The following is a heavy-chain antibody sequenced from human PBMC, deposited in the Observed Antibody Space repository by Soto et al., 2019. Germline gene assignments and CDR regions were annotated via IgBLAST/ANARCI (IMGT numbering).Heavy chain of an antibody. CDR3: ARGIKRSSSWYGHYYYYMDV. CDR1: GYTFTSYD. V-gene: IGHV1-8*01. CDR2: MNPNSGNT. D-gene: IGHD6-13*01. Sequence: GASVKVSCKASGYTFTSYDINWVRQATGQGLEWMGWMNPNSGNTGYAQKFQGRVTMTRNTSISTAYMELSSLRSEDTAAYYCARGIKRSSSWYGHYYYYMDVWGKGITVTVSS. J-gene: IGHJ6*03.